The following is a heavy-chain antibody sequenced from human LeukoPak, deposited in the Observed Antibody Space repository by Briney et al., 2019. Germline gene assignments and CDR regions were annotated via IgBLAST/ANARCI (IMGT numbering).Heavy chain of an antibody. CDR3: ARALSGRYDY. CDR1: GGSISSYY. D-gene: IGHD1-26*01. V-gene: IGHV4-59*12. CDR2: IYYSGSP. J-gene: IGHJ4*02. Sequence: PSETLSLTCTVSGGSISSYYWSWIRQPPGKGLEGIGYIYYSGSPNYNPSLKSRVIISIDTSKNQFSLNLSSVTAADTAVYHCARALSGRYDYWGQGTLVTVSS.